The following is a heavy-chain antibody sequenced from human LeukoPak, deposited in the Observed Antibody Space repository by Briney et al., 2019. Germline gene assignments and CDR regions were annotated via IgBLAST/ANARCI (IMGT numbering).Heavy chain of an antibody. CDR3: ARDPNHYYDSSGYYGDY. J-gene: IGHJ4*02. Sequence: GASVKVSCKASVYTFTNYAMNWVRQAPGQGLEWMGWINTNTGNPTYAQGFTGRFVFSLDTSVSTAYLQISSLKAEDTAVYYCARDPNHYYDSSGYYGDYWGQGTLVTVSS. CDR2: INTNTGNP. D-gene: IGHD3-22*01. CDR1: VYTFTNYA. V-gene: IGHV7-4-1*02.